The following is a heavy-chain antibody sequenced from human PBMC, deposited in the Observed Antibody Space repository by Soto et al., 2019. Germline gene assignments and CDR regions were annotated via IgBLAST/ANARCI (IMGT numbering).Heavy chain of an antibody. CDR2: ISAYNGNT. J-gene: IGHJ4*02. V-gene: IGHV1-18*01. Sequence: QVQLVQSGAEVKKAGASVKVSCKASGYTFSSYGISWVRQAPGQGLEWMGWISAYNGNTNYAQKFQGRVTMTTDTSTSTAYMELRSLRSDDTDVYYCARGGPDYQNSGSYYSEWGTGTLVTVPS. CDR1: GYTFSSYG. CDR3: ARGGPDYQNSGSYYSE. D-gene: IGHD3-22*01.